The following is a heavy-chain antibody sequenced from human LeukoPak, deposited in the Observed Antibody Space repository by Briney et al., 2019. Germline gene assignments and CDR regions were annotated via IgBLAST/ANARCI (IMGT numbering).Heavy chain of an antibody. CDR1: GFTFSSYW. D-gene: IGHD3-22*01. CDR2: INSDGSST. CDR3: ARDGRWINYYDGSSPV. Sequence: GGSLRLSCAASGFTFSSYWMHWVRQAPGKGLVWVSRINSDGSSTSYADSVKGRFTISGDNAKNSLYLQMNSLRAEDTAVYYCARDGRWINYYDGSSPVWGQGILVTVSS. J-gene: IGHJ4*02. V-gene: IGHV3-74*01.